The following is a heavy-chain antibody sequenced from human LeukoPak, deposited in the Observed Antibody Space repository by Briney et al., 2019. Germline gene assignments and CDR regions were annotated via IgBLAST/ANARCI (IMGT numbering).Heavy chain of an antibody. Sequence: SETLSLTCTVSGGSISSSSYYWSWIRQPPGKGLEWIGYIYYSGSTNYNPSLKSRVTISVDTSKNQFSLKLSSVTAADTAVYYCARGRLSSGWTLAYYYYYGMDVWGQGTTVTVSS. CDR1: GGSISSSSYY. J-gene: IGHJ6*02. V-gene: IGHV4-61*01. CDR3: ARGRLSSGWTLAYYYYYGMDV. CDR2: IYYSGST. D-gene: IGHD6-19*01.